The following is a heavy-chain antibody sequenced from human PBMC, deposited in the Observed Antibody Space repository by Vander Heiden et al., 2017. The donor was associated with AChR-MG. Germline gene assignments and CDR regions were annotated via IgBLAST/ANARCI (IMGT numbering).Heavy chain of an antibody. Sequence: QVQLVESGGGVVQPGRSLRPACGASGFTFSSYAMHWVRQAPGKGLEWVAVISYDGSNKYYADSVKGRFTISRDNSKNTLYLQMNSLRAEDTAVYYCARDTVAGKVWRKGTPNRQAIDYWGQGTLVTVSS. CDR1: GFTFSSYA. CDR2: ISYDGSNK. J-gene: IGHJ4*02. D-gene: IGHD6-19*01. CDR3: ARDTVAGKVWRKGTPNRQAIDY. V-gene: IGHV3-30-3*01.